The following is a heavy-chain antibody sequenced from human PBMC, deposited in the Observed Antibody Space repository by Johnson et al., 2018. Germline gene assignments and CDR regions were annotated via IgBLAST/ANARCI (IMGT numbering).Heavy chain of an antibody. CDR2: ISNDGKND. CDR1: GFTFSNHA. CDR3: ARDWQMDV. Sequence: QVQLVESGGGVVQPGRSXRLSCAASGFTFSNHAINWVRQATGKGLERVGVISNDGKNDYYTDSVKGRLPISRDNTKITLYSKMNSPRAEDTAVDYCARDWQMDVWGQGTTVTVSS. V-gene: IGHV3-30*04. J-gene: IGHJ6*02.